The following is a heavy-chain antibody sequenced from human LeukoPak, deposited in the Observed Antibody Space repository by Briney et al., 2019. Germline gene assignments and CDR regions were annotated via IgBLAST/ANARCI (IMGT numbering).Heavy chain of an antibody. CDR3: ARDPLSAPTSWAWADY. Sequence: GGSLRLSCAASGFTFSSYWMSWVRQAPGKGLEWVANIKQDGSEKYYVDSVKGRFTISRDNAKNSLYLQMNSLRAEDTAVYYCARDPLSAPTSWAWADYWGQGTLVTVSS. D-gene: IGHD3-16*02. J-gene: IGHJ4*02. CDR2: IKQDGSEK. CDR1: GFTFSSYW. V-gene: IGHV3-7*01.